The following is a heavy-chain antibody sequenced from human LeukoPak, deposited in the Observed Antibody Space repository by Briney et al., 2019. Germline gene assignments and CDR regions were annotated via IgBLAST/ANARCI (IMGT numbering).Heavy chain of an antibody. CDR3: PRLGSYPDF. CDR2: IHATGGR. V-gene: IGHV4-4*09. D-gene: IGHD1-26*01. J-gene: IGHJ4*02. CDR1: GASLRNFY. Sequence: SESLSLTCTVSGASLRNFYWSWSRHTPEKGLEWIGYIHATGGRDYNTSLKSRLTVSIDTSRNQLSLKLTSVTAAHTAVYFCPRLGSYPDFWGQGALVTVSS.